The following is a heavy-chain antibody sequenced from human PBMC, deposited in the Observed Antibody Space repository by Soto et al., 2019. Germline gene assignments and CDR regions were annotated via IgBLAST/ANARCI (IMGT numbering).Heavy chain of an antibody. V-gene: IGHV3-66*01. CDR1: GFTVSSNY. D-gene: IGHD4-4*01. J-gene: IGHJ3*02. Sequence: GGSLRLSCAASGFTVSSNYMSWVRQAPGKGLEWVSVIYSGGSTYYADSVKGGFTISRDNSKNTLYLQMNSLRAEDTAVYYCARDPATVTTSDAFDIWGQGTMVNVS. CDR3: ARDPATVTTSDAFDI. CDR2: IYSGGST.